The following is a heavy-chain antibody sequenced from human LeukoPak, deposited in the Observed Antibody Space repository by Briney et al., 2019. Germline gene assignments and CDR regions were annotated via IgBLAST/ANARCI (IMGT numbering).Heavy chain of an antibody. CDR3: AKSKQQLVRPDY. J-gene: IGHJ4*02. CDR2: ISGSGGST. CDR1: GFTFSSYA. Sequence: GGSLRLSCAASGFTFSSYAMSWVRKAPGKGLEWVSAISGSGGSTYYADSVKGRFTISRDNSKNTLYLQMNSLRAEDTAVYYCAKSKQQLVRPDYWGQGTLVTVSS. D-gene: IGHD6-13*01. V-gene: IGHV3-23*01.